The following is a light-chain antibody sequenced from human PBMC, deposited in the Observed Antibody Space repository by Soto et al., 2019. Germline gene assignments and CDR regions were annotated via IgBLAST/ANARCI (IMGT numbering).Light chain of an antibody. CDR2: EVT. V-gene: IGLV2-14*01. CDR1: SSDVGGYDF. Sequence: QSVLAQPASVSGSPGQSITISCTGASSDVGGYDFVSWYQHHPGTPPKLIIYEVTHRPSGVSHRFSGSKSASTASLTISVHQVEDEADYCFCSYSSTLTREVFGTGTKVTVL. J-gene: IGLJ1*01. CDR3: CSYSSTLTREV.